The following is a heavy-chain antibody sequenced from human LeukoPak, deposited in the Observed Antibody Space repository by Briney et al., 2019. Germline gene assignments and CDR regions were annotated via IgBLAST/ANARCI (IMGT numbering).Heavy chain of an antibody. D-gene: IGHD6-13*01. CDR2: IYSGGST. CDR3: ARSIAAAGARDYMDV. V-gene: IGHV3-53*01. Sequence: GGSLRLSCAASGFTVSSNYMSWVRQAPGKGLEWVSVIYSGGSTYYADSVKGRFTISRVNSKNTLYLQMNSLRAEDTAVYYCARSIAAAGARDYMDVWGKGTTVTVSS. J-gene: IGHJ6*03. CDR1: GFTVSSNY.